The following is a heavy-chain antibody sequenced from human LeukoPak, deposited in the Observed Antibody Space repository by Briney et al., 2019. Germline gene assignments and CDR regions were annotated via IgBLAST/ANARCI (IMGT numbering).Heavy chain of an antibody. J-gene: IGHJ3*02. CDR1: GGSISSGSYY. V-gene: IGHV4-61*02. Sequence: SETLSLTCTVSGGSISSGSYYWSWIRQPAGEGLEWIGRIYTSGSTNYNPSLKSRVTMSVDTSKNQFSLKLSSVTAADTAVYYCARDDDFWSGYSGHDAFDIWGQGTMVTVSS. CDR3: ARDDDFWSGYSGHDAFDI. D-gene: IGHD3-3*01. CDR2: IYTSGST.